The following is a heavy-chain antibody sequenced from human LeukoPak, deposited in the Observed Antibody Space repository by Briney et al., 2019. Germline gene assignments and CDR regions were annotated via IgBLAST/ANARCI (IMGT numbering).Heavy chain of an antibody. D-gene: IGHD6-13*01. CDR2: IYYSGST. CDR3: ARDNALIAAVVFDY. J-gene: IGHJ4*02. Sequence: SETLSLTCTVSGGSISSYYWSWIRQPPGKGLEWIGYIYYSGSTNYNPSLKSRVTISVDTSKNQFSLKLRSVTAADTAVYYCARDNALIAAVVFDYWGQGTLVTVSS. V-gene: IGHV4-59*12. CDR1: GGSISSYY.